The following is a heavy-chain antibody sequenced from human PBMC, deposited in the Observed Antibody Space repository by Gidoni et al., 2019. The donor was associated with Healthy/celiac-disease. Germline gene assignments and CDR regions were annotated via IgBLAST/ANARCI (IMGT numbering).Heavy chain of an antibody. CDR1: GYPFTGYY. D-gene: IGHD2-2*01. V-gene: IGHV1-2*02. CDR2: INPNSGGT. CDR3: ARVVVPAAGYNWFDP. Sequence: QVQLVQSGAEVKKPGASVKVSCKASGYPFTGYYMHWVRQAPGQGLEWMGWINPNSGGTNYAQKFQGRVTMTRDTSISTAYMELSRLRSDDTAVYYCARVVVPAAGYNWFDPWGQGTLVTVSS. J-gene: IGHJ5*02.